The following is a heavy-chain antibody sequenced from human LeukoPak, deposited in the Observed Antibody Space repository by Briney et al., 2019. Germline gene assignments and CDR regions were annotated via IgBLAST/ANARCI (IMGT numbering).Heavy chain of an antibody. J-gene: IGHJ4*02. CDR2: ITSSGNTT. V-gene: IGHV3-21*01. CDR1: GFTFSFYA. CDR3: ARDSPSGYYFDY. D-gene: IGHD1-14*01. Sequence: GGSLRLSCAASGFTFSFYAMSWVRQAPGKGLEWVAGITSSGNTTYYADSVKGRFTISRDNAKNSLYLQMNSLRAEDTAVYYCARDSPSGYYFDYWGQGTLVTVSS.